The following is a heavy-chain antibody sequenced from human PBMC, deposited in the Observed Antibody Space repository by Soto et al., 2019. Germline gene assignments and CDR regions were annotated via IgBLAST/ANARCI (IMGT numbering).Heavy chain of an antibody. CDR3: ASHDPGARFDP. J-gene: IGHJ5*02. Sequence: QVQLVQSGAEVKKPGASVKVSCKAPRYIFTAYFMHWVRQAPGQGLEWMRWINPNNGATHYGLSFQGRVTMTRDTSISIAYMELSSLRSDDTAVYYCASHDPGARFDPWGQGTLVIVSS. CDR1: RYIFTAYF. CDR2: INPNNGAT. V-gene: IGHV1-2*02. D-gene: IGHD1-1*01.